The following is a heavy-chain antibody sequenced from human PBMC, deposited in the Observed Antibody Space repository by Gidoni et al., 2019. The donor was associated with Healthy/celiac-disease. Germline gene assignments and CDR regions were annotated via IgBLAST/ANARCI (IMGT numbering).Heavy chain of an antibody. V-gene: IGHV3-23*01. CDR2: ISGSGGST. J-gene: IGHJ5*02. CDR3: AKGSFEWFGELSWFDP. D-gene: IGHD3-10*01. Sequence: EVQLLESGGGLVQPGGSLRLSCAASGFTFSSYAMSWVRQAPGKGLEWVSAISGSGGSTYYADSVKGRFTISRDNSKNTLYLQMNSLRAEDTAVYYCAKGSFEWFGELSWFDPWGQGTLVTVSS. CDR1: GFTFSSYA.